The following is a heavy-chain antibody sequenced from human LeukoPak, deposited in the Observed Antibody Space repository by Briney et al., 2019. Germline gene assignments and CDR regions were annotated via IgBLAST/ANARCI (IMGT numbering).Heavy chain of an antibody. CDR2: INPNSGGT. V-gene: IGHV1-2*02. CDR3: ARVTYYYDSSVGY. CDR1: GYSFTTYY. Sequence: GASVKVSCKASGYSFTTYYMHWVRQAPGQGLEWMGWINPNSGGTNYAQKFQGRVTMTRDTSISTAYMELSRLRSDDTAVYYCARVTYYYDSSVGYWGQGTLVTVSS. D-gene: IGHD3-22*01. J-gene: IGHJ4*02.